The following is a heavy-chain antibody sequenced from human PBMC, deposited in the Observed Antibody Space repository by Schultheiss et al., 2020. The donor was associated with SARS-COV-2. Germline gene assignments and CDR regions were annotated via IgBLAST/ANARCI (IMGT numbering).Heavy chain of an antibody. CDR2: INHSGST. V-gene: IGHV4-34*01. CDR1: GGSFSGYY. D-gene: IGHD3-10*01. CDR3: ARHSTTYGSGSYYPMDV. J-gene: IGHJ6*02. Sequence: GSLRLSCAVYGGSFSGYYWSWIRQPPGKGLEWIGEINHSGSTNYNPSLKSRVTISVDTSKNQFSLRVRSVTAADTAVYYCARHSTTYGSGSYYPMDVWGQGTTVTVSS.